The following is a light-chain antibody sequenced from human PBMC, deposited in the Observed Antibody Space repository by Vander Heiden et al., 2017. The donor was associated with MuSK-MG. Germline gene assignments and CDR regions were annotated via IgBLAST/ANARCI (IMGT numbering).Light chain of an antibody. Sequence: EIVMTQSPDTLSLSPGERATLSCRASQSVSNNYLAWYQHKPGQAHRLLIYGASSRATGIPDRFSGSGSGTDFTLTISRLEPEDFAVYYCQQYCSSPLTFGQGTKVEIK. J-gene: IGKJ1*01. V-gene: IGKV3-20*01. CDR2: GAS. CDR1: QSVSNNY. CDR3: QQYCSSPLT.